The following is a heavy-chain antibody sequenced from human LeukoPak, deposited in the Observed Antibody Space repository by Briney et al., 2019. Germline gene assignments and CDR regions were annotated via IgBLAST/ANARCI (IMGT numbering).Heavy chain of an antibody. CDR3: ARRRAGLYYDILTGYFDY. CDR2: IYYSGST. V-gene: IGHV4-39*01. J-gene: IGHJ4*02. Sequence: PSETLSLTCTVSGGSISSSSYYWGWIRQPPGKGLEWIGSIYYSGSTYYNPSLKSRVTISVDTSKNQFSLKLSSVTAADTAVYYCARRRAGLYYDILTGYFDYWGQGTLVTVFS. CDR1: GGSISSSSYY. D-gene: IGHD3-9*01.